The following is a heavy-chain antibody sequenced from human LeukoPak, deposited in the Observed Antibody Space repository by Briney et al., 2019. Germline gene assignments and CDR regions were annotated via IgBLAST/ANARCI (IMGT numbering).Heavy chain of an antibody. J-gene: IGHJ6*03. Sequence: PGGSLRLSCAASGFTFSSYWMSWVRQAPGKGLEWVSAISGSGGSTYYADSVKGRFTISRDNSKNTLYLQMNSLRAEDTAVYYCAKAPTYCSGGSCHYYYYYYYMDVWGKGTTVTVSS. D-gene: IGHD2-15*01. V-gene: IGHV3-23*01. CDR3: AKAPTYCSGGSCHYYYYYYYMDV. CDR1: GFTFSSYW. CDR2: ISGSGGST.